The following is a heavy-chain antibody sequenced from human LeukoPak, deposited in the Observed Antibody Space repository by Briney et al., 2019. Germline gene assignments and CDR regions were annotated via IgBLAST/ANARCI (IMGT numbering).Heavy chain of an antibody. Sequence: ASVKVSCKASAYTFTAYYMHFVRQAPGQGLEWMGWINPTTGGTNYAQMFQGRVTMTRDTSISTAYMELSRLTSDHTALYYCARGGRTTSCCDDAFDIWGQGTMVSVSS. CDR3: ARGGRTTSCCDDAFDI. D-gene: IGHD2-2*01. CDR2: INPTTGGT. CDR1: AYTFTAYY. J-gene: IGHJ3*02. V-gene: IGHV1-2*02.